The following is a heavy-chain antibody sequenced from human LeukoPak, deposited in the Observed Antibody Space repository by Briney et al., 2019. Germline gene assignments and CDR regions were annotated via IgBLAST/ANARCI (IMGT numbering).Heavy chain of an antibody. D-gene: IGHD1-26*01. V-gene: IGHV1-18*01. CDR1: GYSFTSYG. J-gene: IGHJ4*02. CDR3: ARGSGSYRGHFDY. CDR2: ISPYNGNT. Sequence: GASVKVSCKASGYSFTSYGISWVRQAPGQGPEWMGWISPYNGNTNLAQKFQGRVTITADKSTSTAYMELSSLRSEDTAVYYCARGSGSYRGHFDYWGQGTLVPVSS.